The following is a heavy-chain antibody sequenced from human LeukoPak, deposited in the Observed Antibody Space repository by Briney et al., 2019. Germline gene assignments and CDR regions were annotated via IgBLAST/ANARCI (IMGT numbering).Heavy chain of an antibody. D-gene: IGHD6-6*01. J-gene: IGHJ3*02. CDR2: IRSKANSYAT. CDR1: GFTFSGSA. CDR3: GRVGGRSKAAKGDAFDI. V-gene: IGHV3-73*01. Sequence: GGSLRLSCAASGFTFSGSAMHWVRQAPGKGLEWVGRIRSKANSYATAYAASVKGRFTISRDNAQNSMYLQMNSLRAEDTAVYYCGRVGGRSKAAKGDAFDIWGQGTMVVVSS.